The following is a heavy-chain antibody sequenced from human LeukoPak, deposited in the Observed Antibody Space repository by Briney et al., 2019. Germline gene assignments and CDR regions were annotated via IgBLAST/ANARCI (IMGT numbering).Heavy chain of an antibody. Sequence: GGSLRLSCAASGFTFSRYAMNWVRQAPGKGLEWVSYISTGGDNRFYADSVKGRFTISRDNSKNTLYLQMNSLRAEDTAVYYCAKSTVVETLYFDYWGQGTLVTVSS. V-gene: IGHV3-23*01. D-gene: IGHD4-23*01. CDR1: GFTFSRYA. CDR2: ISTGGDNR. CDR3: AKSTVVETLYFDY. J-gene: IGHJ4*02.